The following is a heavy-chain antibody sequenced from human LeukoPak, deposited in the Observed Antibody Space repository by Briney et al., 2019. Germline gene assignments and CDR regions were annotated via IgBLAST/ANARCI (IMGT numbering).Heavy chain of an antibody. CDR3: ARPGVVGATGFDF. D-gene: IGHD1-26*01. V-gene: IGHV4-39*01. CDR2: ICYSGST. Sequence: SETLSLTCSVSGGSISEPSYYWGWIRQPPGKGLEWIGNICYSGSTYNNPSLESRVVISVDSSRNQFSLKLTSVTATDTAVYYCARPGVVGATGFDFWGQGILVTVSS. J-gene: IGHJ4*02. CDR1: GGSISEPSYY.